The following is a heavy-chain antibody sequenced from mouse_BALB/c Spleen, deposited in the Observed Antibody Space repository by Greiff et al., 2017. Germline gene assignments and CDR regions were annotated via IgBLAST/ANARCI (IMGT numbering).Heavy chain of an antibody. CDR1: GYSITSDYA. Sequence: EVQLQESGPGLVKPSQSLSLTCTVTGYSITSDYAWNWIRQFPGNKLEWMGYISYSGSTSYNPSLKSRISITRDTSKNQFFLQLNSVTTEDTATYYCARFTAPYAMDYWGQGTSVTVSS. J-gene: IGHJ4*01. CDR3: ARFTAPYAMDY. CDR2: ISYSGST. V-gene: IGHV3-2*02. D-gene: IGHD1-1*01.